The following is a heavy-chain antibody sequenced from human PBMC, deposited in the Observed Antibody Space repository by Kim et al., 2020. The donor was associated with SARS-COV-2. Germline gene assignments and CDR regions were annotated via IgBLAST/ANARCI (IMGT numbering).Heavy chain of an antibody. V-gene: IGHV3-9*01. D-gene: IGHD6-13*01. CDR2: ISWNSGSI. J-gene: IGHJ4*02. Sequence: GGSLRLSCAASGFTFDDYAMHWVRQAPGKGLEWVSGISWNSGSIGYADSVKGRFTISRDNAKNSLYLQMNSLRAEDTALYYCAKAMLQYSSSWYEPEWFDYWGQGTLVTVSS. CDR1: GFTFDDYA. CDR3: AKAMLQYSSSWYEPEWFDY.